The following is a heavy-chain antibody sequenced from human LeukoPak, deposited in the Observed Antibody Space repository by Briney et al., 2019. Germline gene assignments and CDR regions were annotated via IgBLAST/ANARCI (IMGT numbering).Heavy chain of an antibody. CDR3: AKDKGGSGYYPVDY. D-gene: IGHD3-22*01. J-gene: IGHJ4*02. CDR2: ISGSGTNT. Sequence: GGSLRLSCAASGFTFSNYAMSWVRQAPGKGLEWVSGISGSGTNTYYADSVKGRFTISRDNSKNTLYLQMNSLSADDSALYYCAKDKGGSGYYPVDYWGQGTLVTVSS. V-gene: IGHV3-23*01. CDR1: GFTFSNYA.